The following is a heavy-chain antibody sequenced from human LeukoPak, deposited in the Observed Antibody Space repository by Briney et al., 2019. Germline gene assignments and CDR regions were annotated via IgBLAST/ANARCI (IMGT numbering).Heavy chain of an antibody. CDR2: IWNDGSNK. J-gene: IGHJ4*02. V-gene: IGHV3-33*08. D-gene: IGHD4-11*01. CDR1: GFTFSSYG. CDR3: ARKPLSYSDYEVDY. Sequence: GGSLRLSCAASGFTFSSYGMHWVRQVPGKGLEWVAVIWNDGSNKYYADSVKGRFTISRDNSRNTLYLQMDSLRAEDTAVYYCARKPLSYSDYEVDYWGQGTLVTVSS.